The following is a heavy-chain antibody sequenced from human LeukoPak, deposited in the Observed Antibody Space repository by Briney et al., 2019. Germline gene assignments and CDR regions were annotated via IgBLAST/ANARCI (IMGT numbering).Heavy chain of an antibody. V-gene: IGHV5-51*01. J-gene: IGHJ6*02. Sequence: GESLKISCKGSGYSFTSYWIGWVRQMPGKGLEWMGIIYPGDSDTIYSPSFQGQVTISADKSISTAYLQWSSLKASDTAMYYCARHRTTDYYYYGMDVWGQGTTVTVSS. CDR3: ARHRTTDYYYYGMDV. D-gene: IGHD1-1*01. CDR2: IYPGDSDT. CDR1: GYSFTSYW.